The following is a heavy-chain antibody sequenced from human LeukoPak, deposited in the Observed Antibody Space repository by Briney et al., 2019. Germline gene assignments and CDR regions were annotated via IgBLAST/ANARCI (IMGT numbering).Heavy chain of an antibody. D-gene: IGHD6-6*01. CDR2: ISSSGSTI. V-gene: IGHV3-11*01. CDR3: ASSLGSSSGNWFDP. CDR1: GFTFSDYY. J-gene: IGHJ5*02. Sequence: GGSLRLSCAASGFTFSDYYMSWIRQAPGKGLEWVSYISSSGSTIYYADSVKGRFTISRDNAKNSLYLQMNSLRAEDTAVYYCASSLGSSSGNWFDPWGQGTLVTVSS.